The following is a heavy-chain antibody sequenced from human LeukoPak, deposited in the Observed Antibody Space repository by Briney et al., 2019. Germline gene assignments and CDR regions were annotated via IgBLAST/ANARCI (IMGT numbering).Heavy chain of an antibody. D-gene: IGHD1-7*01. CDR3: AKGERLGWNPPTGPNSNNFDY. CDR1: GFTFSSYG. CDR2: IRYDGSNK. J-gene: IGHJ4*02. V-gene: IGHV3-30*02. Sequence: PGGSLRLSCAASGFTFSSYGMHWVRQAPGKGLEWVAFIRYDGSNKYYADSVKGRFTISRDNSKNTLYLQMNSLRAEDTAVYYCAKGERLGWNPPTGPNSNNFDYWGQGTLVTVSS.